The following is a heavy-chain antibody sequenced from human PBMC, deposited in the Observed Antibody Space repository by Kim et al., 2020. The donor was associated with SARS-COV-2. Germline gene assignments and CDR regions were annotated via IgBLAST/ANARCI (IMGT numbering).Heavy chain of an antibody. Sequence: SYDGSDKYYVDSVKGRFTISRDNSKNTVYLQMNSLRTDDTAVYYCTRDLVYWGQGTLVTVSS. J-gene: IGHJ4*02. D-gene: IGHD6-6*01. CDR2: SYDGSDK. CDR3: TRDLVY. V-gene: IGHV3-33*05.